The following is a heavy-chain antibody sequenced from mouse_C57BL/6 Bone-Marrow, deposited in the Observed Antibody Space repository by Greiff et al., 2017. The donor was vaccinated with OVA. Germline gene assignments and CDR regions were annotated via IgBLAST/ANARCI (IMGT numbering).Heavy chain of an antibody. J-gene: IGHJ3*01. D-gene: IGHD1-1*01. V-gene: IGHV1-55*01. Sequence: QVQLQQPGAELVKPGASVKMSCKASGYTFTSYWITWVKQSPGQGLEWIGDIYPGSGSTNYNEKFKSKATLTVDTSSSTAYMQLSSLTSEDSAVYYCAGRYGGSYGFAYWGQGTLVTVSA. CDR1: GYTFTSYW. CDR2: IYPGSGST. CDR3: AGRYGGSYGFAY.